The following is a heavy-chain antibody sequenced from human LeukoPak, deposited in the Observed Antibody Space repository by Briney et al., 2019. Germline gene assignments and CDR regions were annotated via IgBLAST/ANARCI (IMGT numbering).Heavy chain of an antibody. D-gene: IGHD4-17*01. V-gene: IGHV1-2*02. CDR1: GYTXTGYT. Sequence: ASVKVSCKASGYTXTGYTMHGVRQAPGQGLEWMGWINPNSGGTNYAQKFQGRVTTTRDTSISTAYMELSRLRSDDTAVYYCARGPFYGDYVDYWGQGTLVTVSS. CDR3: ARGPFYGDYVDY. CDR2: INPNSGGT. J-gene: IGHJ4*02.